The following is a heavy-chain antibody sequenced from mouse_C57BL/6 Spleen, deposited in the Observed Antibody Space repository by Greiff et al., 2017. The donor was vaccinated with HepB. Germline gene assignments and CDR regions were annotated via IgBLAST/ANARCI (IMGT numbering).Heavy chain of an antibody. CDR1: GFSLTSYG. CDR3: DRREDI. Sequence: VQRVESGPGLVAPSQSLSITCTVSGFSLTSYGVHWVRQPPGKGLEWLGVIWAGGSTNYNSALMSRLSISKDNSKSQVFLIMNSLQTDDTARFYCDRREDIWGQGTTLTDSS. CDR2: IWAGGST. J-gene: IGHJ2*01. V-gene: IGHV2-9*02. D-gene: IGHD1-3*01.